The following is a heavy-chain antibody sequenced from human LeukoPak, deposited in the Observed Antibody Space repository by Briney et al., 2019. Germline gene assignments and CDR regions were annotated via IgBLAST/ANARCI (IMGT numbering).Heavy chain of an antibody. CDR1: GDSVSSSSAA. J-gene: IGHJ4*02. D-gene: IGHD3/OR15-3a*01. V-gene: IGHV6-1*01. Sequence: SQTLSLTCAISGDSVSSSSAAWSWIRQSPSRGLEWLGRTYYRSKWYNDYAVSVKSRMTINPDTSKNQFSLQLNSVTPEDTAVYYCARVVAGLGYFDSWGQGTLVTVSS. CDR2: TYYRSKWYN. CDR3: ARVVAGLGYFDS.